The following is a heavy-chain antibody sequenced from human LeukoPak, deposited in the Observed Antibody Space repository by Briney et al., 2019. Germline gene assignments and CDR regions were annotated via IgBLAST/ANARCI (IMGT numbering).Heavy chain of an antibody. Sequence: GGSLRLSCAASGFTFSDYYMSWIRQAPGKGLEWVSYISSSSSYTNYADSVKGRFTISRDNAKNSLYLQMNNLRAEDTAVYYCARGPTMVRVQYWFDPWGQGTLVTVSS. CDR3: ARGPTMVRVQYWFDP. D-gene: IGHD3-10*01. CDR2: ISSSSSYT. V-gene: IGHV3-11*06. CDR1: GFTFSDYY. J-gene: IGHJ5*02.